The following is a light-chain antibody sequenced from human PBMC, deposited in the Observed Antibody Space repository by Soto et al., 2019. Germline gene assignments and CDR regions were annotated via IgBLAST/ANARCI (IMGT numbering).Light chain of an antibody. CDR3: SSYTSSSTPNWV. J-gene: IGLJ3*02. V-gene: IGLV2-14*01. Sequence: QSALTQPASVSGSPGQSITISCTGTSSDVGGYNYVSWYQQHPGKAPKLMIYEVSNRPSGVSNRFSGSKSGNTASLTISGLQAEAEADYYCSSYTSSSTPNWVFGGGTKVTVL. CDR2: EVS. CDR1: SSDVGGYNY.